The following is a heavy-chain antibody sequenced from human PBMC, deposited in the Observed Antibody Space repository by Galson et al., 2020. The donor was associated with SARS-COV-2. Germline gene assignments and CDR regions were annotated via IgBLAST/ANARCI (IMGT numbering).Heavy chain of an antibody. D-gene: IGHD6-13*01. CDR1: GGSIFSGGYY. CDR3: ARTFSSTWIFFDY. Sequence: ASETLSLTCTVSGGSIFSGGYYWSWIRQLPGKGLEWIGYIYYSGITHYNPSLKSRVSISADTSEDQFSLRLSSVTAADTAVYYCARTFSSTWIFFDYWGQGTLVTVSS. CDR2: IYYSGIT. V-gene: IGHV4-31*03. J-gene: IGHJ4*02.